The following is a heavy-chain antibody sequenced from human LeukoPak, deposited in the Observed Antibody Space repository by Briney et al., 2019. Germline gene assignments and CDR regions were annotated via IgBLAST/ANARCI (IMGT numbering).Heavy chain of an antibody. D-gene: IGHD3-10*01. CDR1: GFIFSSYE. J-gene: IGHJ4*02. CDR3: ARDSRTVVRGIIHFDY. V-gene: IGHV3-48*03. Sequence: PGGSLRLSCAASGFIFSSYEMSWVRQAPGKGLEWVSYISSSGRTMYYADSVKGRFTVSRDDSKSTLYLQMNSLKVEDTAVYYCARDSRTVVRGIIHFDYWGQGTLVTVSS. CDR2: ISSSGRTM.